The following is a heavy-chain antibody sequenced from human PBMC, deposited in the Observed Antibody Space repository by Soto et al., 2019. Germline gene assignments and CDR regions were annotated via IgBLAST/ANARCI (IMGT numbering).Heavy chain of an antibody. J-gene: IGHJ4*02. CDR1: GFTFSSYG. CDR3: ARLQPGIAAAGTQSSFDY. V-gene: IGHV3-33*01. Sequence: QVQLVESGGGVVQPGRSLRLSCAASGFTFSSYGMHWVRQAPGKGLEWVAVIWYDGSNKYYADSVKRRFTISRDNSKNTLYLQMNSLRAEDTAVYYCARLQPGIAAAGTQSSFDYWGQGTLVTVSS. D-gene: IGHD6-13*01. CDR2: IWYDGSNK.